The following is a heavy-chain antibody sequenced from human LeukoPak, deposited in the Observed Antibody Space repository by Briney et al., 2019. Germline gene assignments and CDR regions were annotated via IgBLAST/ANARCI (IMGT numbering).Heavy chain of an antibody. J-gene: IGHJ6*03. V-gene: IGHV3-21*01. CDR3: ARTPGERYCSGGSCYFHYYYMDV. CDR1: GFNFNTYS. Sequence: GGSLRLSCEASGFNFNTYSMAWVRQAPGKGLEWVSSISTSSYYIYYANSLKGRFTISRDDAKNSLYLQMNSLRAEDTAVYYCARTPGERYCSGGSCYFHYYYMDVWGKGTTVTVS. CDR2: ISTSSYYI. D-gene: IGHD2-15*01.